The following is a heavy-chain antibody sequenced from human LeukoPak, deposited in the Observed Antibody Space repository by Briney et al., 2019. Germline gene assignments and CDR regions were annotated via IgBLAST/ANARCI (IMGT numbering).Heavy chain of an antibody. CDR2: LYHTGNT. CDR1: GYSILSNYY. V-gene: IGHV4-38-2*02. J-gene: IGHJ6*03. D-gene: IGHD6-13*01. Sequence: SETLSLNCRVSGYSILSNYYWGWVRQPPGKGLEWIGSLYHTGNTYYNPSLKSRLTISMDGSQNQFSLKLSSVTAADTAVYYCARDIHVQQLVRFRYYYYYMDVWGKGTTVTVSS. CDR3: ARDIHVQQLVRFRYYYYYMDV.